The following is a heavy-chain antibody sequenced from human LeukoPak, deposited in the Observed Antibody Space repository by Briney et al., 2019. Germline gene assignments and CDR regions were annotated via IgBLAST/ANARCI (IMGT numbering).Heavy chain of an antibody. CDR1: GGSFSGYY. V-gene: IGHV4-34*01. D-gene: IGHD3-10*01. Sequence: SETLSLTCAVYGGSFSGYYWSWIRQPPGKGLEWIGEINHSGSTNYNPSLKSRVTISVDTSKNQFSLKLSSMTAADTAVYYCARVGPYYGSGSFDFWGQGTLVTVSS. CDR2: INHSGST. J-gene: IGHJ5*01. CDR3: ARVGPYYGSGSFDF.